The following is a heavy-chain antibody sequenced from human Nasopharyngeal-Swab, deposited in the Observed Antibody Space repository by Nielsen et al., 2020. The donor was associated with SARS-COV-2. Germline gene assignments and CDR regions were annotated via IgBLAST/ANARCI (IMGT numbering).Heavy chain of an antibody. CDR2: ISGSGDISGSGGGT. Sequence: GESLKISCVASGYSFRTYGMSWVRQAPGKGLEWVSSISGSGDISGSGGGTYYADSVKGRFTISRDNSKNTLYLQMNSLRAEDTAVYYCAKWDGAGFGFWGQGTLVTASS. CDR3: AKWDGAGFGF. J-gene: IGHJ4*02. D-gene: IGHD6-19*01. V-gene: IGHV3-23*01. CDR1: GYSFRTYG.